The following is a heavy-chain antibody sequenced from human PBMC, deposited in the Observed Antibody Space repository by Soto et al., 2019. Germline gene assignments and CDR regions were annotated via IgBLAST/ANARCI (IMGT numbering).Heavy chain of an antibody. V-gene: IGHV1-18*01. D-gene: IGHD6-19*01. CDR3: ARDRGVAPPVAGNTHYYYYMDV. Sequence: QDQLVQSGGEVKKPGASVKVSCKASGYSFTNYGITWVRQAPGQGVEWMGWISAYNGATNYAQKLQGRVTMITDRSTSTADLELRSLRSDVTAVYYCARDRGVAPPVAGNTHYYYYMDVWGKGTTVTVSS. CDR1: GYSFTNYG. J-gene: IGHJ6*03. CDR2: ISAYNGAT.